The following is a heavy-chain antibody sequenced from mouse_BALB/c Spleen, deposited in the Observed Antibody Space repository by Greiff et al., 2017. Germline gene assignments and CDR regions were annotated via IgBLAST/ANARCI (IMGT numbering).Heavy chain of an antibody. Sequence: EVQRVESGGGLVQPGGSLKLSCAASGFTFSSYGMSWVRQTPDKRLELVATINSNGGSTYYPDSVKGRITISRDNAKNTLYLQMSSLKSEDTAMYYCARDPPYDYDGGMDYWGQGTTVTVSS. CDR3: ARDPPYDYDGGMDY. D-gene: IGHD2-4*01. V-gene: IGHV5-6-3*01. J-gene: IGHJ4*01. CDR2: INSNGGST. CDR1: GFTFSSYG.